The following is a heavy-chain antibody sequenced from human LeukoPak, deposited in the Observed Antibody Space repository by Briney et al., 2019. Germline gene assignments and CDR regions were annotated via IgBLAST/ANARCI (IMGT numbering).Heavy chain of an antibody. Sequence: GGSLRLSCAASGFTFSSYSMNWVRQAPGKGLEWVSYIKGSGTTIYYADSVKGRFTISRDNAKNSLYLQMNSLTAEDTAVYYCARGGFSSSYYGWGQGTLVTVSS. CDR3: ARGGFSSSYYG. V-gene: IGHV3-48*01. D-gene: IGHD6-13*01. J-gene: IGHJ4*02. CDR1: GFTFSSYS. CDR2: IKGSGTTI.